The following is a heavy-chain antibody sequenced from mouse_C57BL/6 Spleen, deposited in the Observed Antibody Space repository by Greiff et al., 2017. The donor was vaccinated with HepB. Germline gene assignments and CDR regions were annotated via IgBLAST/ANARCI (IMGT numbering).Heavy chain of an antibody. V-gene: IGHV7-3*01. CDR2: IRNKANGYTT. CDR3: ARFGMITTKWYFDV. Sequence: EVQLVESGGGLVQPGGSLSLSCAASGFTFTDYYMSWVRQPPGKALEWLGFIRNKANGYTTEYSASVKGRFTISRDNSQSILYLQMNALRAEDSATYYGARFGMITTKWYFDVWGTGTTVTVSS. J-gene: IGHJ1*03. CDR1: GFTFTDYY. D-gene: IGHD2-4*01.